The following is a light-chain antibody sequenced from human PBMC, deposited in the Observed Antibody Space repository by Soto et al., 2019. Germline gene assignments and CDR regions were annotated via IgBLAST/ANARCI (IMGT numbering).Light chain of an antibody. Sequence: QSVLTQPSSASGSPGQSVTISCTGTSSDVGGYNYVSWYQQHPGKAPKLMIYEVTKRPSGVPNRFSASKSGNTASLTVSGLQAEDVADYYCSSYACSNNFMVFGGGTKVTVL. CDR2: EVT. V-gene: IGLV2-8*01. J-gene: IGLJ2*01. CDR3: SSYACSNNFMV. CDR1: SSDVGGYNY.